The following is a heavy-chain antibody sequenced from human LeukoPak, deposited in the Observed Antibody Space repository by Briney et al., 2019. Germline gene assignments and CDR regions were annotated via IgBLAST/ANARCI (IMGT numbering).Heavy chain of an antibody. V-gene: IGHV3-11*03. CDR1: GFTFSDYY. D-gene: IGHD1-26*01. Sequence: PGGSLRLSCAASGFTFSDYYMSWIRQGPGKGLECISSISVSGSYTNYADSVKGRFTISRDNAKNSLYLQMISLRAEDTAVYYCARCGTPNNYYGYGVDVWGQGTTVIVSS. CDR2: ISVSGSYT. CDR3: ARCGTPNNYYGYGVDV. J-gene: IGHJ6*02.